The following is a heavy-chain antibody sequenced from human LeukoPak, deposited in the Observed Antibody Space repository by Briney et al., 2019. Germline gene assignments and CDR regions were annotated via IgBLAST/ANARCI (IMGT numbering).Heavy chain of an antibody. J-gene: IGHJ4*02. Sequence: QSGGSLRLSWAASGFTFSSDWMAWVRQAPGKGLEWVANIKQDGGEKFYLDSVKGRFTISRDNSRNSLYLQMNSLRAEDTAVYYCARVSAEWLLSYWGQGTLVTVSS. CDR2: IKQDGGEK. D-gene: IGHD3-3*01. CDR1: GFTFSSDW. CDR3: ARVSAEWLLSY. V-gene: IGHV3-7*01.